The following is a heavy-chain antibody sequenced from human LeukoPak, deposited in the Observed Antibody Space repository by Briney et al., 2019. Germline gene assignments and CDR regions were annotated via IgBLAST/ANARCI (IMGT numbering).Heavy chain of an antibody. V-gene: IGHV3-30-3*01. J-gene: IGHJ4*02. D-gene: IGHD3-22*01. CDR3: AREGSSGFYPH. Sequence: GGSLRLSRAASGFTFSTYPMHWVRQGPAKGLEWVAVVSQDGSEKHYADPVKGRFTISRDNSRNTLFLQMDSLRAEDTAFYYCAREGSSGFYPHWGQGILVTVSS. CDR2: VSQDGSEK. CDR1: GFTFSTYP.